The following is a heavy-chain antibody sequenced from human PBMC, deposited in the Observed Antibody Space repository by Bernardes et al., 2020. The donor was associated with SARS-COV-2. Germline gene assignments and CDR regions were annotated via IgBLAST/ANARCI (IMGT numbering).Heavy chain of an antibody. CDR1: GGSISSSSYY. CDR3: ARRMVRGVISGRLPDYYFDY. Sequence: SETLSLTCTVSGGSISSSSYYWGWIRQPPGKGLEWIGSIYYSGSTYYNPSLKSRVTISVDTSKNQFSLKLSSVTAADTAVYYCARRMVRGVISGRLPDYYFDYWGQGTLVTVSS. D-gene: IGHD3-10*01. CDR2: IYYSGST. J-gene: IGHJ4*02. V-gene: IGHV4-39*01.